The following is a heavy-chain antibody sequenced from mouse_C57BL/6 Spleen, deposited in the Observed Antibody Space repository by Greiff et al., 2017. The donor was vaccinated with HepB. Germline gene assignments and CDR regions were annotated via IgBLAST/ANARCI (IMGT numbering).Heavy chain of an antibody. Sequence: DVMLVESGGGLVQPGGSLSLSCAASGFTFTDYYMSWVRQPPGKALEWLGFIRNKANGYTTEYSASVKGRFTISRDNSQSILYLQMNALRAEDSATYYCARDGYYVRYAMDYWGQGTSVTVSS. D-gene: IGHD2-3*01. V-gene: IGHV7-3*01. CDR1: GFTFTDYY. J-gene: IGHJ4*01. CDR3: ARDGYYVRYAMDY. CDR2: IRNKANGYTT.